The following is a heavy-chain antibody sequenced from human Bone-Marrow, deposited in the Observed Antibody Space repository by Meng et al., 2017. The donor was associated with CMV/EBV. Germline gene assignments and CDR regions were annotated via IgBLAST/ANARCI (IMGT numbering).Heavy chain of an antibody. CDR3: AKDGYCSSTSCYTWPLYYYYYGKDV. V-gene: IGHV3-43D*03. Sequence: GESLKISCAASGFTFDDYAMHWVRQAPGKGLEWVSLISWDGGSTYYADSVKGRFTISRDNSKNSLYLQMNSLRAEDTALYYCAKDGYCSSTSCYTWPLYYYYYGKDVWGQGTTVTVSS. J-gene: IGHJ6*02. CDR1: GFTFDDYA. CDR2: ISWDGGST. D-gene: IGHD2-2*02.